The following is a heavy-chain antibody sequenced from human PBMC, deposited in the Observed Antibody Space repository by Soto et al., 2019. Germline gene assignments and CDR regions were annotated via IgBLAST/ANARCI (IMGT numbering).Heavy chain of an antibody. Sequence: QVQLQESGPGLVKPSETLSLTCTVSGGSISSYYWSWIRQPPGKGLEWIGYIYYSGSTNYNPSLKSRVTISVDTSKNQFALKLSSVTAADTAVYYCASLHIAAAGPYFDYWGQGTLVTVSS. J-gene: IGHJ4*02. CDR3: ASLHIAAAGPYFDY. CDR2: IYYSGST. D-gene: IGHD6-13*01. CDR1: GGSISSYY. V-gene: IGHV4-59*08.